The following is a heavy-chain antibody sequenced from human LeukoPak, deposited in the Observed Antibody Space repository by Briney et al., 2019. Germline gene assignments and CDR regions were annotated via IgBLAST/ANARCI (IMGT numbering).Heavy chain of an antibody. CDR1: GGTFSNNA. CDR2: IIPILGTA. D-gene: IGHD3-10*01. V-gene: IGHV1-69*13. Sequence: ASVKVSCKASGGTFSNNAISWVRQAPGKGLEWMGGIIPILGTANYAHKFQGRVTITADESTRTAYMELSSLRSEDTAVYYCARDLTPLGDLGGYWGQGTLVTVSS. CDR3: ARDLTPLGDLGGY. J-gene: IGHJ4*02.